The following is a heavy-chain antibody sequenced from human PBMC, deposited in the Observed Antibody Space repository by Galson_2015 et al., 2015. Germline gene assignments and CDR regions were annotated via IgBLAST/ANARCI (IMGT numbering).Heavy chain of an antibody. D-gene: IGHD1-26*01. Sequence: SVKVSCKASGYTFTSYAMHWVRQAPGQRLGWMGWINAGNGNTKYSQKFQGRVTITRDTSASTAYMELSSLRSEDTAVYYCARSVSIVGATLVYALFDYWGQGTLVTVSS. CDR3: ARSVSIVGATLVYALFDY. V-gene: IGHV1-3*01. CDR2: INAGNGNT. CDR1: GYTFTSYA. J-gene: IGHJ4*02.